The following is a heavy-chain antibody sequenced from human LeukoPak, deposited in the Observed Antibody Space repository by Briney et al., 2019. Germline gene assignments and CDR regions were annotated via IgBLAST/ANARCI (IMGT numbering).Heavy chain of an antibody. Sequence: GGSLRLSWAAAGFTFSSYWMNWVRQAPGKGLVWVSRIASDGSSTTYADSVKGRFSISRDNAKNTLYLQMNSLRVEDTAVYYCARGRPHGNDYWGQGTLVTVSS. CDR3: ARGRPHGNDY. J-gene: IGHJ4*02. V-gene: IGHV3-74*01. CDR2: IASDGSST. CDR1: GFTFSSYW. D-gene: IGHD4-23*01.